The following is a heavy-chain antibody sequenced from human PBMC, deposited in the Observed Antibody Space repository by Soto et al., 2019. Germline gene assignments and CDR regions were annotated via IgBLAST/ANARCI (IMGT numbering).Heavy chain of an antibody. D-gene: IGHD5-12*01. Sequence: PSETLSLTCTVSGGSINNYYWAWIRQPPGKGLEWIGYITNSGSTKYNPSLKSRVTISVDTSKNQFSLKLSSVTAADTAVYYCGRGPPWMDGFDIWGQRTKVTVS. CDR2: ITNSGST. J-gene: IGHJ3*02. CDR3: GRGPPWMDGFDI. V-gene: IGHV4-59*01. CDR1: GGSINNYY.